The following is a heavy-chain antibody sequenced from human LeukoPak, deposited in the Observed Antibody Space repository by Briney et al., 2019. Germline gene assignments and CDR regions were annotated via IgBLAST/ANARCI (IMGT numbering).Heavy chain of an antibody. CDR1: GFTFSSYW. V-gene: IGHV3-23*01. J-gene: IGHJ4*02. CDR2: ISSSGGNT. CDR3: ASPYNWNYGWTNFDY. Sequence: GGSLRLSCAASGFTFSSYWMSWVRQAPGKGLEWVSAISSSGGNTYYADSVKGRFTISRDNSKNTLYLQMNSLRAEDTAVYYCASPYNWNYGWTNFDYWGQGTLVTVSS. D-gene: IGHD1-7*01.